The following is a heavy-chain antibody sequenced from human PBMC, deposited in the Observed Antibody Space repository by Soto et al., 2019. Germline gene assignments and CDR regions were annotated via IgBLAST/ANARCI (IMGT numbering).Heavy chain of an antibody. CDR2: TSGSGGST. D-gene: IGHD2-15*01. J-gene: IGHJ6*02. CDR1: GFIFSSYA. V-gene: IGHV3-23*01. Sequence: GGSLRASCAASGFIFSSYAMSCVRQAAGKGLEWVSATSGSGGSTYYADSVKDRFPISRDNSQNALYLQMNSLRAEDTAVYYCTKVEIVVAVAVRYLRGYGIDVCGQGSTVTVSS. CDR3: TKVEIVVAVAVRYLRGYGIDV.